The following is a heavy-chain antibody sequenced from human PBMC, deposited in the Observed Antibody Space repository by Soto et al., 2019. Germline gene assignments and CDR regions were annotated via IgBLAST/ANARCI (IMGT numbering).Heavy chain of an antibody. V-gene: IGHV3-7*01. CDR3: ARANEGRHPADYGGN. D-gene: IGHD4-17*01. J-gene: IGHJ4*02. CDR1: GFNFATYW. CDR2: IKNDGSAL. Sequence: GGSLRLSCAASGFNFATYWMSWVRQAPGKGLEWVANIKNDGSALSYVDSVEGRFTISRDNAKNSLYLQMSSLRVEDTAVYYCARANEGRHPADYGGNWGRGTLVTVSS.